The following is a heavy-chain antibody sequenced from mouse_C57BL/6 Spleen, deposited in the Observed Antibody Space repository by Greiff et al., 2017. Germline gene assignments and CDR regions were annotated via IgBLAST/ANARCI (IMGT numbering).Heavy chain of an antibody. V-gene: IGHV10-1*01. Sequence: EVKLVESGGGLVQPKGSLKLSCAASGFSFNTYAMNWVRQAPGKGLEWVARIRSKSNNYATYYAASVKDRFTISRDDSASMLYLQMNNLKTEDTAMYYCVRQRDGPLMDYWGQGTSVTVSS. D-gene: IGHD2-3*01. J-gene: IGHJ4*01. CDR3: VRQRDGPLMDY. CDR2: IRSKSNNYAT. CDR1: GFSFNTYA.